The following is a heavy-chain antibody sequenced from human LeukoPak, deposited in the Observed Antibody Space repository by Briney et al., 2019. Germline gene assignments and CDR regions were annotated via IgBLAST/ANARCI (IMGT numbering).Heavy chain of an antibody. CDR3: ATPVPAAIFDAFDI. CDR1: GGTFSSYA. V-gene: IGHV1-69*04. Sequence: TSVKVSCKASGGTFSSYAISWVRQAPGQGLEWMGRIIPIVAIGNYAQKFQGRVTITADKSTSTAYMELSSVRSEDTAVYYCATPVPAAIFDAFDIWGQGTMVTVSS. D-gene: IGHD2-2*01. CDR2: IIPIVAIG. J-gene: IGHJ3*02.